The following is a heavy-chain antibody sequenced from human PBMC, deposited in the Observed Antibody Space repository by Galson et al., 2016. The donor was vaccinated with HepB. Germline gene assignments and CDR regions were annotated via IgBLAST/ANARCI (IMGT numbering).Heavy chain of an antibody. D-gene: IGHD3-16*01. V-gene: IGHV3-30-3*01. CDR3: ARDSAWGYSDY. CDR2: LSYDETKT. Sequence: SLRLSCAASGFSFRNYDMHWVRQAPGKGLDWVADLSYDETKTYYADSVKGRFTVSRDNSKYTLYLQMNSLRPEDTAVYYCARDSAWGYSDYWGQRTLVTVSS. CDR1: GFSFRNYD. J-gene: IGHJ4*02.